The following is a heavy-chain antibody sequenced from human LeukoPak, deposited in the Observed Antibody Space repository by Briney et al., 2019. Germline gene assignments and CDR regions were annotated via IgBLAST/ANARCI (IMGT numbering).Heavy chain of an antibody. CDR1: GFIFDDYG. V-gene: IGHV3-20*04. D-gene: IGHD3-10*01. CDR3: ARGPLFGYFDY. CDR2: INWNGAST. Sequence: PGGSLRLSCAASGFIFDDYGMTWVRHAPGKGLEWVSGINWNGASTDYADSVKGRFTISRDNAKNSLYLQMSSLRGEDTALYYCARGPLFGYFDYWGQGALVTVSS. J-gene: IGHJ4*02.